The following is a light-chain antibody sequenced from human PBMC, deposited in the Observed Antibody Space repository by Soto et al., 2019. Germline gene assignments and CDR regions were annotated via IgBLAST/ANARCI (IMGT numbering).Light chain of an antibody. CDR2: TNN. Sequence: QSVLTQPPSASGTPGQRVTISCSGSNSNIGINTVNWYQQLPGTAPKLLIYTNNQRPSGVPDRFSGSKSGISASLAISGLQSEDEADYYCAAWDDSLNGVVFGGGTKLTVL. J-gene: IGLJ2*01. CDR1: NSNIGINT. V-gene: IGLV1-44*01. CDR3: AAWDDSLNGVV.